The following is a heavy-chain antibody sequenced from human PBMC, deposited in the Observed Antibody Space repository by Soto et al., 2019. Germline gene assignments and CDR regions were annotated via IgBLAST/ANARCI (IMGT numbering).Heavy chain of an antibody. CDR2: ISWNSGSI. Sequence: EVQLVESGGGLVQPGRSLRLSCAASGFTFDDYAMHWVRQAPGKGLEWVSGISWNSGSIGYADSVKGRFTISRDNAKNSLYLQMNSLRAEDKAWYYCAKDSTLGGWGGMDVWGQGTTVTVSS. J-gene: IGHJ6*02. D-gene: IGHD3-16*01. CDR1: GFTFDDYA. V-gene: IGHV3-9*01. CDR3: AKDSTLGGWGGMDV.